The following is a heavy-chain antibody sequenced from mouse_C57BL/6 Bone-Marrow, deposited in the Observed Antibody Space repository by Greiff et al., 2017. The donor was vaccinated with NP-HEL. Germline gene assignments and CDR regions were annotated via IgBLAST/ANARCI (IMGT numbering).Heavy chain of an antibody. CDR3: AKLYGSSYDYFCH. D-gene: IGHD1-1*01. CDR2: ISYSGST. Sequence: EVKLQESGPGLAKPSQTLSLTCSVTGYSITSDYWNWIRKFPGNKLEYMGYISYSGSTYYNPSLKSRISITRDTSKNQYYLQLNSVTTEDTATYYWAKLYGSSYDYFCHRGQGTPPTGSS. V-gene: IGHV3-8*01. CDR1: GYSITSDY. J-gene: IGHJ2*01.